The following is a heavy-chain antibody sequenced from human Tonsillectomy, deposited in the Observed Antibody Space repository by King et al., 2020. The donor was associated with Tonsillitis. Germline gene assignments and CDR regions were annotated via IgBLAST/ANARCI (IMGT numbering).Heavy chain of an antibody. CDR3: ARHDYGDYRTIDY. V-gene: IGHV4-59*08. D-gene: IGHD4-17*01. CDR2: ISNTGTT. J-gene: IGHJ4*02. CDR1: GGSISSYY. Sequence: VQLQESGPGLVKPSETLSLTCTVSGGSISSYYWSWIRQSPGRGLEWIGYISNTGTTKYNPSIKSRVTISGDTSKKQISLQLSSVTAADTAIYYCARHDYGDYRTIDYWGQGTLVTVSS.